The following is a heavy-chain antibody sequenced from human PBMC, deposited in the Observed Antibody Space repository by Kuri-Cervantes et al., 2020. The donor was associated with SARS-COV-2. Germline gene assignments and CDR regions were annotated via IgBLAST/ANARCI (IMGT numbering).Heavy chain of an antibody. CDR1: GGSFSNFH. J-gene: IGHJ6*03. CDR3: ARLRRHNNCCFATGYYMDV. D-gene: IGHD2-21*01. V-gene: IGHV4-34*01. Sequence: SQSLSLTGGVYGGSFSNFHWNWVRQPPGKGLEWIGEINYSGTTKYNPSLKSRVTISVDTSNIQFSLNLTSVTAADTAVYYCARLRRHNNCCFATGYYMDVWGKGTTVTVSS. CDR2: INYSGTT.